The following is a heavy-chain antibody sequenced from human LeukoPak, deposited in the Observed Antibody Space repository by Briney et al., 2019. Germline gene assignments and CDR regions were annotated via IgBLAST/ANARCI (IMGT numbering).Heavy chain of an antibody. V-gene: IGHV3-30-3*01. Sequence: GGSLRLSCAASGFTFSSYWVHWVRQAPGKGLEWVAVISYDGHNKYYADSVKGRFTISRDNSQNTVDLQMNSLRPEDTAVYYCARGVAWVHEFDYWGQGTLVTVSS. CDR1: GFTFSSYW. CDR3: ARGVAWVHEFDY. CDR2: ISYDGHNK. J-gene: IGHJ4*02. D-gene: IGHD2-15*01.